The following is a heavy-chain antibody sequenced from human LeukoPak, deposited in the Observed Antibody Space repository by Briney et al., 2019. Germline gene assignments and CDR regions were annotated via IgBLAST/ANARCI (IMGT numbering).Heavy chain of an antibody. D-gene: IGHD1-26*01. J-gene: IGHJ5*02. CDR1: GGSFSGYY. Sequence: TSETLSLTCAVYGGSFSGYYWSWIRQAPGKGLEWIGEINHSGSTNYNPSLESRVTISVDTSKNQFSLKLSSVTAADTAVYYCAIGHYRGTYPLHWFDPWGQGTLVTVSS. CDR2: INHSGST. CDR3: AIGHYRGTYPLHWFDP. V-gene: IGHV4-34*01.